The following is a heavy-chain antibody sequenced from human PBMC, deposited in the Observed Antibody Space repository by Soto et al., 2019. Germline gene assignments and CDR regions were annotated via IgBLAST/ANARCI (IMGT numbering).Heavy chain of an antibody. V-gene: IGHV1-46*03. J-gene: IGHJ3*02. CDR3: ARGENYDILTGYYMGDAFDI. Sequence: EASVKVSCKASGYTFTSYYMHWVRQAPGQGLEWMGIINPSGGSTSYAQKFQGRVTMTRDTSTSTVYMELSSLRSEDTAVYYCARGENYDILTGYYMGDAFDIWGQGPMVTVSS. CDR1: GYTFTSYY. CDR2: INPSGGST. D-gene: IGHD3-9*01.